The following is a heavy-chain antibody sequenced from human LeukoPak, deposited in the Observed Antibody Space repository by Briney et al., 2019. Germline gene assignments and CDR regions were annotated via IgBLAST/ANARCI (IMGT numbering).Heavy chain of an antibody. Sequence: ASVKVSCKASGYTFTGYYMHWVRQAPGQGLEWMGWINPNSGGTNYAQKFQGRVTMTRDTSISTAYMELSRLRSDDTAVYYCARDYYDSSGYYYPRTLMDYWGQGTLVTVSS. D-gene: IGHD3-22*01. J-gene: IGHJ4*02. CDR1: GYTFTGYY. CDR3: ARDYYDSSGYYYPRTLMDY. CDR2: INPNSGGT. V-gene: IGHV1-2*02.